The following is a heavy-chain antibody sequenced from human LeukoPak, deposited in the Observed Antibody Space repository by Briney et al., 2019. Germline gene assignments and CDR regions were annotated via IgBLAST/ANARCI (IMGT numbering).Heavy chain of an antibody. CDR2: MHSSGST. CDR3: AREAVHYGSGSHDY. D-gene: IGHD3-10*01. J-gene: IGHJ4*02. CDR1: GGCISSYY. Sequence: SETLSLTCTVSGGCISSYYWSWIRQPAGKGLEWIGRMHSSGSTNYNPSIKSRVTMSLDTSKNQFSLKVDSVTAADTAMYYRAREAVHYGSGSHDYWGQGTLVAVSS. V-gene: IGHV4-4*07.